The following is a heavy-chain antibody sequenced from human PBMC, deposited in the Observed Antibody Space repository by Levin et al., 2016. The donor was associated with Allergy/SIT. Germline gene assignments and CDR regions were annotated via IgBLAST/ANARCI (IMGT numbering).Heavy chain of an antibody. J-gene: IGHJ6*03. CDR3: ARGSGRYFNYYYYMDV. Sequence: GESLKISCVASGFNFSRFAMSWVRQAPGKGLEWVSAISGSDESTYYADSVKGQFTISRDISKNTLYLQMDSLRAEDTAVYYCARGSGRYFNYYYYMDVWGKGTTVTVSS. CDR2: ISGSDEST. V-gene: IGHV3-23*01. D-gene: IGHD6-19*01. CDR1: GFNFSRFA.